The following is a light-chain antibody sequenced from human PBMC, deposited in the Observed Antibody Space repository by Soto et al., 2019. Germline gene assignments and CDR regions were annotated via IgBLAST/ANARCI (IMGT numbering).Light chain of an antibody. CDR1: QSISSW. V-gene: IGKV1-5*01. CDR2: DAS. Sequence: DIQMTQSPSTLSASVGDRVTITCRASQSISSWLAWYQQKPGKAPKLLIYDASSLESGVPSRFSGSGSGTDFTLTISDLQPEDFSTYYCQQANSFPPTFGQGTKLEIK. J-gene: IGKJ2*01. CDR3: QQANSFPPT.